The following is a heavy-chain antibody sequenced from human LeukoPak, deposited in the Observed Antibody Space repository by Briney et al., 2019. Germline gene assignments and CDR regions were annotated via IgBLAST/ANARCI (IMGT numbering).Heavy chain of an antibody. Sequence: GRSLRLSCAASGFTFSSYAMHWVRQAPGKGLEWVAVISYDGSNKYYADSVKGRFTISRDNSKNTLYLQMNSLRAEDTAVYYCAREAPLGLRRDGYNFFAYFQHWGQGTLVTVSS. J-gene: IGHJ1*01. CDR1: GFTFSSYA. V-gene: IGHV3-30-3*01. D-gene: IGHD5-24*01. CDR3: AREAPLGLRRDGYNFFAYFQH. CDR2: ISYDGSNK.